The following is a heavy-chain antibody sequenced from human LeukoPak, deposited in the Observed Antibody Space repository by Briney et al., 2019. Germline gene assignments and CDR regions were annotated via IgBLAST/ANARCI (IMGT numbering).Heavy chain of an antibody. CDR2: INPSGGST. V-gene: IGHV1-46*01. Sequence: ASVKVSCKASGYTFTSYYMHWVRQAPGQGLEWMGIINPSGGSTSYAQKFQGRVTMTRDTSTSTVYMELSSLRSEDTAVYYCARGPVPSDIVVVPAALIDYWGQGTLVTVSS. J-gene: IGHJ4*02. CDR1: GYTFTSYY. CDR3: ARGPVPSDIVVVPAALIDY. D-gene: IGHD2-2*01.